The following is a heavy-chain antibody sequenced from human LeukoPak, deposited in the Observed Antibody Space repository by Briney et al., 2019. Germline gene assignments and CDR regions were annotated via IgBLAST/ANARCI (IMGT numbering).Heavy chain of an antibody. CDR2: INPGGDYT. CDR3: SSEGNRSSLGGYGY. Sequence: ASVKVSCTASGYSFRSYYINWARQAPGQGLEWMGLINPGGDYTKYAQTFQGRVTMTRDTSTNTVYMHLSSLRSEDTAIYYCSSEGNRSSLGGYGYWGQGTLVTVSS. J-gene: IGHJ4*02. CDR1: GYSFRSYY. V-gene: IGHV1-46*01. D-gene: IGHD6-6*01.